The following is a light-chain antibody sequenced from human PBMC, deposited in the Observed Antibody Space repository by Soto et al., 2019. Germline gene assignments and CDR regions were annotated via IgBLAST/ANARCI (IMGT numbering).Light chain of an antibody. CDR1: QSISSY. Sequence: DIQMTQSPSSLSASVGDRVTITCRASQSISSYLNWYQQKPGKAPKLLIYAASSLQSGVPSRFSGSGSGTDFPFNISRLQTEDFATYYCQQSYSTPLTFGGGTKVEIK. CDR2: AAS. J-gene: IGKJ4*01. CDR3: QQSYSTPLT. V-gene: IGKV1-39*01.